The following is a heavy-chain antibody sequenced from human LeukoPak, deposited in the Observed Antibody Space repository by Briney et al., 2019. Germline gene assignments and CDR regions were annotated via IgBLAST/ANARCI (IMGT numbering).Heavy chain of an antibody. J-gene: IGHJ4*02. V-gene: IGHV3-21*01. CDR1: GFTSSSYS. D-gene: IGHD6-19*01. Sequence: GGSLRLSCAASGFTSSSYSMNWVRQAPGKGLEWVSSISSSSSYIYYADSVKGRFTISRDNAKNSLYLQMNSLRAEDTAVYYCARVVSSSGFSLSVTDYWGQGTLVTVSS. CDR2: ISSSSSYI. CDR3: ARVVSSSGFSLSVTDY.